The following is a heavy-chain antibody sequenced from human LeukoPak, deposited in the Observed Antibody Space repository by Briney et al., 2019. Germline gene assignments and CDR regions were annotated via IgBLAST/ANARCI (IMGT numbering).Heavy chain of an antibody. CDR3: ARADYYDSSGYLGAFDI. Sequence: PGGSLRLSCAGSGFTFSSYSMNWVRQAPGKGLEWVSSISSSSSYIYYADSVKGRFTISRDNSKNTLYLQMNSLRAEDTAVYYCARADYYDSSGYLGAFDIWGQGTMVTVSS. V-gene: IGHV3-21*01. CDR1: GFTFSSYS. J-gene: IGHJ3*02. CDR2: ISSSSSYI. D-gene: IGHD3-22*01.